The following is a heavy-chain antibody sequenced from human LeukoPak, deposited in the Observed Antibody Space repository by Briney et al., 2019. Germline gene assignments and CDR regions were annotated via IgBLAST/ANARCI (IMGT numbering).Heavy chain of an antibody. CDR2: ISAYNGNT. CDR1: GYTFTSYG. CDR3: AREVAAAGTGWFGP. J-gene: IGHJ5*02. Sequence: GASVKVSCKASGYTFTSYGISWVRQAPGQGLEWMGWISAYNGNTNYAQKLQGRVTMTTDTSTSTAYMELRSLRSDDTAVYYCAREVAAAGTGWFGPWGQGTLVTVSS. V-gene: IGHV1-18*01. D-gene: IGHD6-13*01.